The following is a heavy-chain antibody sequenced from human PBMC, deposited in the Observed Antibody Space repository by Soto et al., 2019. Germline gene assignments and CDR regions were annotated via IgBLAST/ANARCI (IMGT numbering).Heavy chain of an antibody. D-gene: IGHD6-13*01. J-gene: IGHJ4*02. CDR2: IKSKTDGGTT. CDR3: TTDSSSWLLMGY. Sequence: PGGSLRLSCAASGFTFSNAWMSWVRQAPGKGLEWVGRIKSKTDGGTTDYAAPVKGRFTISRDDPKNTLYLQMNSLQTEDTAVYYCTTDSSSWLLMGYWGQGTLVTVSS. CDR1: GFTFSNAW. V-gene: IGHV3-15*01.